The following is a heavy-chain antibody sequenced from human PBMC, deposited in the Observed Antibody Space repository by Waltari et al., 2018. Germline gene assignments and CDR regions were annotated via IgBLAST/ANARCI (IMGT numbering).Heavy chain of an antibody. V-gene: IGHV4-39*07. CDR1: GGSISSSSYY. D-gene: IGHD3-10*01. Sequence: QLQLQESGPGLVKPSETLSLTCTVSGGSISSSSYYWGWIRQPPGKGLEWIGSIYYSGSTYYNPSLKSRVTISVDTSKNQFSLKLSSVTAADTAVYYCARDDPNYYGSGSPLPPGGYWGQGTLVTVSS. J-gene: IGHJ4*02. CDR3: ARDDPNYYGSGSPLPPGGY. CDR2: IYYSGST.